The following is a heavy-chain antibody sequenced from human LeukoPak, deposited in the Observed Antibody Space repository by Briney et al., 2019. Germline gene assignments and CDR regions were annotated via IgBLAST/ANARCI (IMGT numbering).Heavy chain of an antibody. CDR3: ARTTEGGYTYGYFYYYYMDV. Sequence: SETLSLTCTVSSGSFRTYYWSWIRQPPGKGLEWIGYIFYNEGTSYNPSLKSRVTISVDTPKNQFSLKLSSVTAADTAVYYCARTTEGGYTYGYFYYYYMDVWGKGTTVTISS. CDR2: IFYNEGT. D-gene: IGHD5-18*01. CDR1: SGSFRTYY. J-gene: IGHJ6*03. V-gene: IGHV4-59*01.